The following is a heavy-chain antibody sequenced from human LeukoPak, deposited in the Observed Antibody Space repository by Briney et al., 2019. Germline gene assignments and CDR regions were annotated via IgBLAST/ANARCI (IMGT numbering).Heavy chain of an antibody. Sequence: SETLSLTCTVSGGSIISSAYYWSWIRQPPGKGLEGIGYIYYSGSTYYNASLKSRVTISLDTSKNQFSLKLTSVTAADPAVYYCVRTEVSSGSEDYWGQGTLVTVSS. D-gene: IGHD6-19*01. J-gene: IGHJ4*02. CDR1: GGSIISSAYY. CDR2: IYYSGST. V-gene: IGHV4-30-4*08. CDR3: VRTEVSSGSEDY.